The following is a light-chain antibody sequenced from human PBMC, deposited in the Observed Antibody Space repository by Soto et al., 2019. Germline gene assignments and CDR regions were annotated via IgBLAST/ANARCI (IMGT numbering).Light chain of an antibody. V-gene: IGLV1-44*01. J-gene: IGLJ1*01. CDR3: AAWDDSLNGYV. CDR1: SSNIGSNA. Sequence: VLTQPPSASGTPGQRVTISCSGSSSNIGSNAVNWYQQLPGTAPKLLIYSNNQRPSGVPDRFSGSKSGTSASLAISGLQSGDEADYYCAAWDDSLNGYVFGTGTKVTVL. CDR2: SNN.